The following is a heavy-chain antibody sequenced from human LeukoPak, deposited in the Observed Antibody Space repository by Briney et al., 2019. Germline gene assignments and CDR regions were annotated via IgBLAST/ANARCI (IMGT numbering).Heavy chain of an antibody. CDR3: ARAGRYCSGGSCYGFWFDP. D-gene: IGHD2-15*01. CDR1: GFTFSSYG. J-gene: IGHJ5*02. Sequence: GGSLRLSCAASGFTFSSYGMHWVRQAPGKGLEWVAFIRHDGSNKNYADSVKGRFAISRDNAKNSLYLQMNSLRVEDTAVYYCARAGRYCSGGSCYGFWFDPWGQGTLVTVSS. V-gene: IGHV3-30*02. CDR2: IRHDGSNK.